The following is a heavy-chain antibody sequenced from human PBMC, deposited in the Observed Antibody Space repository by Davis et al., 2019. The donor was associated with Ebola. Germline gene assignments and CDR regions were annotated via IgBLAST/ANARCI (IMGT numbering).Heavy chain of an antibody. V-gene: IGHV5-51*01. J-gene: IGHJ4*02. CDR3: ARNGSPRIVGATLDY. CDR2: VYPGDSDA. CDR1: GYRFTSYW. D-gene: IGHD1-26*01. Sequence: GESLKISCQGSGYRFTSYWIGWVRQMPGKGLEWMGIVYPGDSDARYSPSFQGQVTISADRSISTAYLQWSSLKASDTDIYYCARNGSPRIVGATLDYWGQGTRVTVSS.